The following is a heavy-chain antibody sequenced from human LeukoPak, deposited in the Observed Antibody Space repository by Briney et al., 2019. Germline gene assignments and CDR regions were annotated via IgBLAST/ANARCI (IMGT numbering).Heavy chain of an antibody. CDR2: ISAYNGNT. D-gene: IGHD3-22*01. J-gene: IGHJ4*02. Sequence: ASVKVSCKASGYSFSSYGVSWVRQAPGQGLEWMGWISAYNGNTNYAQKVQGRVTMTTDTSTSTAYMELRSLRSDDTAVYYCARSLDYYDSSGYTFDYWGQGTLVTVSS. CDR3: ARSLDYYDSSGYTFDY. V-gene: IGHV1-18*01. CDR1: GYSFSSYG.